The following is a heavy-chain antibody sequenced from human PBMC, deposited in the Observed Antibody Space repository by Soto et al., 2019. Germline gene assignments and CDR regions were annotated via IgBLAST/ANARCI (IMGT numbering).Heavy chain of an antibody. V-gene: IGHV3-43*01. CDR3: AKGNFRYLEWSSFGMDV. Sequence: GGSLRLSCAASGFTFEDYTMHWVRQTPGKGLEWVSLITYDGGTTHYADSVKGRFTLSRDNSKNSLYLQMSSLRSEDTALYYCAKGNFRYLEWSSFGMDVWGQGTPVTVSS. D-gene: IGHD3-3*01. J-gene: IGHJ6*02. CDR1: GFTFEDYT. CDR2: ITYDGGTT.